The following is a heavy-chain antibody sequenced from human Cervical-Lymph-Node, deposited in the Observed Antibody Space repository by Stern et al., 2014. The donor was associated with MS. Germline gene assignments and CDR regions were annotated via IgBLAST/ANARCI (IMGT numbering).Heavy chain of an antibody. J-gene: IGHJ3*02. CDR2: MNPNSGAT. V-gene: IGHV1-8*01. CDR1: GYGFTNYD. Sequence: VQLVESGAEVRKPGASVKVACKASGYGFTNYDINWVRKASGQGLKWMGWMNPNSGATGYAQNFQGRLTMTRDTSTDTVDMELSDLTSEDTGVYYCARRTTVWTEVAFSDYFDIWGQGTVITVSS. CDR3: ARRTTVWTEVAFSDYFDI. D-gene: IGHD1-1*01.